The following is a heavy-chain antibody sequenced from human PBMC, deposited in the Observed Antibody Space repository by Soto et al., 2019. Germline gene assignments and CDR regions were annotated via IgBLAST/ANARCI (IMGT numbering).Heavy chain of an antibody. V-gene: IGHV1-3*01. D-gene: IGHD2-15*01. Sequence: GASVKVSCEASGYTFTSYAMHWVRQAPGQRLEWMGWINAGNGNTKYSQKFQGRVTITRDTSASTAYMELSSLRSEDTAVYYCARQAVYCSGGSCYYYGMDVWGQGTTVTSP. J-gene: IGHJ6*02. CDR1: GYTFTSYA. CDR3: ARQAVYCSGGSCYYYGMDV. CDR2: INAGNGNT.